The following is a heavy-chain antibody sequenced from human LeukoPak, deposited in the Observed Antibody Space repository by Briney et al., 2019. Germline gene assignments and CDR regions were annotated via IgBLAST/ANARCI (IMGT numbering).Heavy chain of an antibody. J-gene: IGHJ4*02. CDR1: GVSMSSYF. D-gene: IGHD3-22*01. V-gene: IGHV4-59*01. CDR2: IHYSGST. CDR3: AREDSSGAPNDY. Sequence: SETLSLTCTVSGVSMSSYFWSWIRQPPGKGLEWIGYIHYSGSTNYNPSLKSRITISVATSKNQFSPRLSSVTAADTAVYYCAREDSSGAPNDYWGQGTLVTVSS.